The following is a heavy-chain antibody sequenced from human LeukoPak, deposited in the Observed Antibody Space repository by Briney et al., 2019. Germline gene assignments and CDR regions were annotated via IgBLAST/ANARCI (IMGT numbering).Heavy chain of an antibody. CDR2: IIPIFGTA. J-gene: IGHJ4*02. CDR1: GGTFSSYA. Sequence: SVKVSCKASGGTFSSYAISWVRQAPGQGLEWMGGIIPIFGTANYAQKFQGRVTITADKSTGTAYMELSSLRSEDTAVSYCARGGITMVRGVRRGAYYFDYWGQGTLVTVSS. CDR3: ARGGITMVRGVRRGAYYFDY. D-gene: IGHD3-10*01. V-gene: IGHV1-69*06.